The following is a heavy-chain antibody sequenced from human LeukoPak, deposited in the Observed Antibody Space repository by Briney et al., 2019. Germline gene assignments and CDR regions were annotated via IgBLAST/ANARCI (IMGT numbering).Heavy chain of an antibody. D-gene: IGHD6-19*01. CDR3: ARAPFEGSGWYIYYFDY. CDR2: IYHSGSS. Sequence: SETLSLTCAVSGGSISSGGYSWSWIRQPPGKGLEWIGYIYHSGSSNYNPSLKSRVTISVDMSKNQFSLKLSSVTAADTAVYYCARAPFEGSGWYIYYFDYWGQGTLVTVSS. J-gene: IGHJ4*02. CDR1: GGSISSGGYS. V-gene: IGHV4-30-2*01.